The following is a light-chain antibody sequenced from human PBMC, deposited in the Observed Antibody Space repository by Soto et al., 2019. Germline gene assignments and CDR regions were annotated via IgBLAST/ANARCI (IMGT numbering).Light chain of an antibody. CDR3: LQYVISPWT. Sequence: EIVVTQSPGTLSLSPGESATLSCRASQSVRSNYLAWYQQKPGQAPRLLIYGASNRATGIPDRLSGSGSGTDFTLTISRLEPDDSAVYYCLQYVISPWTFGQGTKVDIK. J-gene: IGKJ1*01. V-gene: IGKV3-20*01. CDR2: GAS. CDR1: QSVRSNY.